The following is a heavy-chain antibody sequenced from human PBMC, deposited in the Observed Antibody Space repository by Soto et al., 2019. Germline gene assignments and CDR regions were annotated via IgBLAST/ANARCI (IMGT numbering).Heavy chain of an antibody. D-gene: IGHD3-10*01. Sequence: GGSLSLSCAASGFTFSSYAMHWVRQAPGKGLEYVSAISSNGGSTYYADSVKGRFTISRDNSKNTLYLQMSSLRAEDTAVYYCVKDDITMVRGVITSDAFDIWGQGTMVTVSS. V-gene: IGHV3-64D*08. J-gene: IGHJ3*02. CDR2: ISSNGGST. CDR1: GFTFSSYA. CDR3: VKDDITMVRGVITSDAFDI.